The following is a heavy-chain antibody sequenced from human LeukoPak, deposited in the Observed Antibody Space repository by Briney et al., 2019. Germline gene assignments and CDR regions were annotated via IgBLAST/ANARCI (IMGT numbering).Heavy chain of an antibody. Sequence: SETLSLTCTVSGGSISSYYWSWIRQPPGKGLEWIGYIYYSGSTNYNPSLKSRVTISVDTSKNQFSLKLSSVTAADTAVYYCARGAGYDFWSGYTNWFDPWGQGTLVTVSS. D-gene: IGHD3-3*01. V-gene: IGHV4-59*01. J-gene: IGHJ5*02. CDR1: GGSISSYY. CDR2: IYYSGST. CDR3: ARGAGYDFWSGYTNWFDP.